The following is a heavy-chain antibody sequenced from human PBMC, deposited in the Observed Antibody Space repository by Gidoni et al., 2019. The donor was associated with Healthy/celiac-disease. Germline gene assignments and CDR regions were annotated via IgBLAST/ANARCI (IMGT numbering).Heavy chain of an antibody. J-gene: IGHJ4*02. CDR2: IIPILGLA. D-gene: IGHD3-3*01. V-gene: IGHV1-69*02. Sequence: QVQLVQSGAEVKKPGSSVKVSCKASGGTFSGYTTSWVRQAPGQGLEWLGRIIPILGLANSEQKFQGRVTITADKSTSTAYMELSSLRSEDTAVYYCARAYDFGWFDYWGQGTLVTVAS. CDR3: ARAYDFGWFDY. CDR1: GGTFSGYT.